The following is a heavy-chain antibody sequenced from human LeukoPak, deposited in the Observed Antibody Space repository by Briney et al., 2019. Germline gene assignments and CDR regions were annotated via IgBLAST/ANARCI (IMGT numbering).Heavy chain of an antibody. J-gene: IGHJ4*02. CDR3: AKEGTVTTMSLDY. D-gene: IGHD4-17*01. CDR1: GFTFSSYG. V-gene: IGHV3-30*02. CDR2: IRYDGSNK. Sequence: GGSLRLSCAASGFTFSSYGMHWVRQAPGKGLEWVAFIRYDGSNKYYADSVKGRFTISRDNSKNTLYLQMSSLRAEDTAVYYCAKEGTVTTMSLDYWGQGTLVTVSS.